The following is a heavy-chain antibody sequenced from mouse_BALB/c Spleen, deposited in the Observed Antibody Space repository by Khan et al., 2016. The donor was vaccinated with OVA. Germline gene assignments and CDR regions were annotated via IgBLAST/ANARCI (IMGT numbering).Heavy chain of an antibody. D-gene: IGHD1-1*01. CDR3: SRGRYYGSNPLMDY. J-gene: IGHJ4*01. V-gene: IGHV1S56*01. Sequence: QVQLQQSGAELVNPGASVKLSCKASGYTFTSYDINWVRQRPEQGLEWIGWIFPGNGNIKYNEKFKGKATLTTDKSSSTAYMQLSRLTSEDSAVYFCSRGRYYGSNPLMDYWGQGTSVTVSS. CDR2: IFPGNGNI. CDR1: GYTFTSYD.